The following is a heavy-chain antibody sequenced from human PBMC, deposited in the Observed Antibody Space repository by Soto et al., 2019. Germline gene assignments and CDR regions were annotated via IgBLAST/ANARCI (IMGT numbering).Heavy chain of an antibody. Sequence: GGSLRLSCAASGFTFSDYYMSWIRQAPGKGLEWLSYISNSGSTIYYADSVKGRFTISRDNAKNSLYLQMNSLRAEDTAVYYCARGYCSSTSCYYPYNWFDPWGQGTLVTVSS. J-gene: IGHJ5*02. CDR3: ARGYCSSTSCYYPYNWFDP. V-gene: IGHV3-11*01. D-gene: IGHD2-2*01. CDR1: GFTFSDYY. CDR2: ISNSGSTI.